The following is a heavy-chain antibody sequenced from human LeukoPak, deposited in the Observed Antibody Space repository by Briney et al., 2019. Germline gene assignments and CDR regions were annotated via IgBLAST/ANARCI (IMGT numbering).Heavy chain of an antibody. CDR1: GGTFSSYA. CDR2: IIPIFGTA. J-gene: IGHJ3*02. Sequence: ASVKVSCKASGGTFSSYAISWVRQAPGQGLEWMGGIIPIFGTANYAQKFQGRVTITTDESTSTAYMELSSLRSEDTAVYYCARVAGGGDSRNAFDIWGQGTMVTVSS. CDR3: ARVAGGGDSRNAFDI. V-gene: IGHV1-69*05. D-gene: IGHD2-21*01.